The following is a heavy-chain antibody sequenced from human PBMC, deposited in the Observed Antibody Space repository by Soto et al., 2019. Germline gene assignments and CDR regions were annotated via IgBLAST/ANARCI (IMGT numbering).Heavy chain of an antibody. Sequence: SETLSLTCTVSGGSITSSSYSWGWIRQPPGKGLEWIGSMYYSGSSYYNPSLKSRVTISVDTSKNQFSLRLSSVTAADTAVYYCARRNDYGDYVVGWFDTWGQGTLVTVSS. CDR1: GGSITSSSYS. CDR3: ARRNDYGDYVVGWFDT. J-gene: IGHJ5*02. CDR2: MYYSGSS. D-gene: IGHD4-17*01. V-gene: IGHV4-39*01.